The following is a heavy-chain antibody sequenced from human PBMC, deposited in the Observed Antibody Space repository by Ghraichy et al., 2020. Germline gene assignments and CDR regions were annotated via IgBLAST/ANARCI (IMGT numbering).Heavy chain of an antibody. V-gene: IGHV4-59*01. Sequence: SETLSLTCTVSGGSISSYYWSWIRQPPGKGLEWIGYIYYSGSTNYNPSLKSRVTISVDTSKNQFSLKLSSVTAADTAVYYCAREGTVPTSRLSWFDPWGQGTLVTVSS. J-gene: IGHJ5*02. CDR3: AREGTVPTSRLSWFDP. D-gene: IGHD4-17*01. CDR2: IYYSGST. CDR1: GGSISSYY.